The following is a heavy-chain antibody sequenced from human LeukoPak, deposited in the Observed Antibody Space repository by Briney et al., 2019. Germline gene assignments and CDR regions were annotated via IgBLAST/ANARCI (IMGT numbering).Heavy chain of an antibody. V-gene: IGHV1-8*01. D-gene: IGHD3-10*01. J-gene: IGHJ4*02. Sequence: ASVKVSCKASGYTFTSYDINWVRQATGQGLEWMGWMNPNSGNTGYAQKFQGRVTMTRNTSISTAYMELSSLRSEHTAVYYCARAHPRRITKFDYWGQGTLVTVSS. CDR2: MNPNSGNT. CDR1: GYTFTSYD. CDR3: ARAHPRRITKFDY.